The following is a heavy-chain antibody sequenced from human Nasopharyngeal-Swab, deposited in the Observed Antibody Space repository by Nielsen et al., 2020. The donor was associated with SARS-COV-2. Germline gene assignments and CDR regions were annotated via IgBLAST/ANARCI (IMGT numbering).Heavy chain of an antibody. CDR3: ASKGNYYYMDV. V-gene: IGHV4-34*01. CDR1: GGSFSGYY. CDR2: INHSGST. Sequence: GSLRLSCAVYGGSFSGYYWSWIRQPPGKGLEWIGEINHSGSTNYNPSLKSRVTISVDTSKNQFSLKLNSVTAADTAVYYCASKGNYYYMDVWGKGTTVTVSS. J-gene: IGHJ6*03.